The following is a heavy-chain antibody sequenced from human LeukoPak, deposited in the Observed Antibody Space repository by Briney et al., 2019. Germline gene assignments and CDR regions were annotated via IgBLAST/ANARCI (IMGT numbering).Heavy chain of an antibody. CDR3: ARQISDYYYYYIDG. Sequence: SETLSLTCTVSGGSITSSHYYWGWIRQPPGKGREWIGTIYYSGTTYYVPSLESRVSISEDTSKNQFSLTLRSVTAADTAVYYCARQISDYYYYYIDGWGKGTTVTVSS. V-gene: IGHV4-39*01. CDR1: GGSITSSHYY. J-gene: IGHJ6*03. CDR2: IYYSGTT. D-gene: IGHD3-10*01.